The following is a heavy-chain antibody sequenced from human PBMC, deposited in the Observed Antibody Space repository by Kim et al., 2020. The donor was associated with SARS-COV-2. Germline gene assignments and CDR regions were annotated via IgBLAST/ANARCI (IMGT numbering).Heavy chain of an antibody. Sequence: TNYNPSLKSRVTIPVDKSKNQFSVRLSSVTAADTAVYYCAKHGEYYFDYWGQGTLVTVSS. J-gene: IGHJ4*02. V-gene: IGHV4-59*08. D-gene: IGHD3-10*01. CDR3: AKHGEYYFDY. CDR2: T.